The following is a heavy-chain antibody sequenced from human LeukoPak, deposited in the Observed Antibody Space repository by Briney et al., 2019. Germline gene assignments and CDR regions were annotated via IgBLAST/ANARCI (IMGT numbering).Heavy chain of an antibody. Sequence: GGSLRLSCAASGFTFSGSGMHWVRQAPGKGLEWVAFIRYHGSDKYYADSVKGRFTISRDNSKNSLSLHMNSLRAEDTAVYYCAKYRLVWLPAPVFDYWGQGTLVTVSS. CDR1: GFTFSGSG. J-gene: IGHJ4*02. CDR3: AKYRLVWLPAPVFDY. V-gene: IGHV3-30*02. CDR2: IRYHGSDK. D-gene: IGHD5-24*01.